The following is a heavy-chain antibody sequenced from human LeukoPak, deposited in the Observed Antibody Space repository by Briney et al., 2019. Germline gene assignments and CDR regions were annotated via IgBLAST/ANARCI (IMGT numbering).Heavy chain of an antibody. CDR3: ARDPYSSSWYRAEYFQH. V-gene: IGHV1-2*02. Sequence: ASVKVSCKASGYTFTGYYMHWVRQAPGQGLEWMGWINPNSSGTNYAQKFQGRVTMTRDTSISTAYMELSRLRSDDTAVYYCARDPYSSSWYRAEYFQHWGQGTLVTVSS. CDR2: INPNSSGT. D-gene: IGHD6-13*01. J-gene: IGHJ1*01. CDR1: GYTFTGYY.